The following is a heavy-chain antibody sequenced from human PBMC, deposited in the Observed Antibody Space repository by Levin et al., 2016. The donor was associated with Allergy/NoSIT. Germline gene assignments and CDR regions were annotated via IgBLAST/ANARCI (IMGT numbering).Heavy chain of an antibody. V-gene: IGHV3-30-3*01. CDR3: VRVRGDYYYGMDV. CDR2: ISYDGSNK. Sequence: GGSLRLSCAASGFTFSSYAMHWVRQAPGKGLEWVAVISYDGSNKYYADSVKGRFTISRDNSKNTLYLQMNSLRAEDTAVYYCVRVRGDYYYGMDVWGQGTTVTVSS. J-gene: IGHJ6*02. CDR1: GFTFSSYA.